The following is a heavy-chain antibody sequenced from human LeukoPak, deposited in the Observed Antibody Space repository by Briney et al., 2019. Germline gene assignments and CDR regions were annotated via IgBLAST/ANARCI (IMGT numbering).Heavy chain of an antibody. J-gene: IGHJ5*02. CDR3: ARGHGSGSTNWFDP. CDR1: GYTFTSYD. D-gene: IGHD3-10*01. CDR2: MNPNSGGT. Sequence: ASVKVSCKASGYTFTSYDINWVRQATGQGLEWMGWMNPNSGGTNYAQKFQGRVTMTRDTSISTAYMELSRLRSDDRAVYFCARGHGSGSTNWFDPWGQGTLVTVSS. V-gene: IGHV1-2*02.